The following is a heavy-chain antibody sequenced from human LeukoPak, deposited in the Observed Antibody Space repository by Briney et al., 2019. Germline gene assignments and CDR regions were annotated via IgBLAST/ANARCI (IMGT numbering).Heavy chain of an antibody. V-gene: IGHV3-30-3*01. J-gene: IGHJ4*02. D-gene: IGHD1-26*01. Sequence: GRSLRLSCAASGFTFSSYTMHWVRPAPGKGLEWVAVISYDGSNKYYADSVQGRFTISRDNSKNTLYVQMNSLRDEDTAVYYCAREGAVGVSDHWGQGTLVTVSS. CDR3: AREGAVGVSDH. CDR1: GFTFSSYT. CDR2: ISYDGSNK.